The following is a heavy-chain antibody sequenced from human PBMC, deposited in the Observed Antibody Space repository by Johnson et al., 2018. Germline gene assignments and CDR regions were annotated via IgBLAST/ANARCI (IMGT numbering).Heavy chain of an antibody. Sequence: QVQLVQSGGGVVQPGRSLRLSCAASGFTFSSYGMHWVRQAPGKGLEWVAVIWYDGSNKYYADSVKGRFTISRDNSKNTLYLQMNSLRAEDTAVYYCARTPRFLEWLFGGMDVWGQGTTVTVSS. CDR3: ARTPRFLEWLFGGMDV. V-gene: IGHV3-33*01. J-gene: IGHJ6*02. CDR1: GFTFSSYG. CDR2: IWYDGSNK. D-gene: IGHD3-3*01.